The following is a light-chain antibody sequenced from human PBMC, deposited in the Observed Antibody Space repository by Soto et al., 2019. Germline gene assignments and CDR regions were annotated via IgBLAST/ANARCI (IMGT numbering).Light chain of an antibody. CDR3: QYYDNLFFT. Sequence: DIQMTQTPSSQSASVGDRVTITCRASQDISNFLNWYQQKPGRAPKLLISDASHLETGVTSRFSGSGSGTDFTFTISSLQPEDIATYYCQYYDNLFFTFGPGTKVDLK. V-gene: IGKV1-33*01. CDR2: DAS. J-gene: IGKJ3*01. CDR1: QDISNF.